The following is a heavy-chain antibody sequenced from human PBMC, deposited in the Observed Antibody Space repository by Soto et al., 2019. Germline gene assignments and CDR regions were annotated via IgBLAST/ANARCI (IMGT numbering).Heavy chain of an antibody. CDR3: ARDRCSGGSCQDAFDI. J-gene: IGHJ3*02. Sequence: SETLSLTCTVSGGSISSGGYYWSWIRQHPGKGLEWIGYIYYSGSTYYNPSLKSRVTISVDTSKNQFSLKLSSVTAADTAVYYCARDRCSGGSCQDAFDIGGQGTMGTVSS. CDR2: IYYSGST. V-gene: IGHV4-31*03. CDR1: GGSISSGGYY. D-gene: IGHD2-15*01.